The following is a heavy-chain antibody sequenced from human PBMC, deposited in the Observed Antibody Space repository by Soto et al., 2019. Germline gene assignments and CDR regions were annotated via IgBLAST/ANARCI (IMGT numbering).Heavy chain of an antibody. CDR2: ISAYNGNT. J-gene: IGHJ4*02. CDR1: GYTFTSYG. CDR3: AREGYCISTSCPATPSSSDDY. Sequence: QVQLVQSGAEVKKPGASVKVSCKASGYTFTSYGISWVRQAPGQGLEWMGWISAYNGNTNYAQKLQGRVTMTTDTSTSTAYMELRSLRSDDTAVYYCAREGYCISTSCPATPSSSDDYWGQGTLVTVSS. V-gene: IGHV1-18*01. D-gene: IGHD2-2*01.